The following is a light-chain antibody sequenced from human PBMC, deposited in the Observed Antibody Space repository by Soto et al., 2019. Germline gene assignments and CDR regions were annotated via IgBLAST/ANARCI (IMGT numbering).Light chain of an antibody. CDR3: QQSYSTPWT. Sequence: DIQMTQSPSSLSASVGDRVTITCRASQSISYYLNWYQQKQGRAPRLLIYSTSTLQSGVPSKFSGSASGTDFTLTISSLQPEDFVTYYCQQSYSTPWTFGQGTKVDIK. CDR1: QSISYY. J-gene: IGKJ1*01. CDR2: STS. V-gene: IGKV1-39*01.